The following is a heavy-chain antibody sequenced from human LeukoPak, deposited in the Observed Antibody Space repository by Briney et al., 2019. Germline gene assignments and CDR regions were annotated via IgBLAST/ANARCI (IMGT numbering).Heavy chain of an antibody. CDR2: ISGSGGST. Sequence: GGSLRLSCAASGFTFSSYAMSWVRQAPGKGLEWVSAISGSGGSTCYADSVEGRFTISRDNSKNTLYLQMNSLRAEDTAVYYCAKADGWFGELPYFDYWGQGTLVTVSS. D-gene: IGHD3-10*01. J-gene: IGHJ4*02. CDR1: GFTFSSYA. V-gene: IGHV3-23*01. CDR3: AKADGWFGELPYFDY.